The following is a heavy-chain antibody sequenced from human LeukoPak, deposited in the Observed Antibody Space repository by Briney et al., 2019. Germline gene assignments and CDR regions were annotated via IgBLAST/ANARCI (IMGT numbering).Heavy chain of an antibody. CDR1: GYSFTSYW. CDR3: ARRQWLANYRNWYFDL. V-gene: IGHV5-10-1*01. D-gene: IGHD6-19*01. J-gene: IGHJ2*01. CDR2: IDPSDSYT. Sequence: GESLRISCKGSGYSFTSYWISWVRQMPGKGLEWMGRIDPSDSYTNYSPSFQGHVTISADKSISTAYLQWSSLKASDTAMYYCARRQWLANYRNWYFDLWGRGTLVTASS.